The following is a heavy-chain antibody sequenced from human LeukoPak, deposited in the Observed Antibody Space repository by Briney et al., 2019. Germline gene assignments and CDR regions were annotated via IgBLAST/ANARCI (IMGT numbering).Heavy chain of an antibody. V-gene: IGHV3-30*02. Sequence: PGGSLRLSCAASGFTFSSYGMHWVRQAPGKGLEWVAFIRYDGSNKYYADSVKGRFTISRDNSKNTLYLQMNSLRAEDTAVYYCAKDRSSIAAAVSYWGQGTLVTVSS. J-gene: IGHJ4*02. D-gene: IGHD6-13*01. CDR2: IRYDGSNK. CDR3: AKDRSSIAAAVSY. CDR1: GFTFSSYG.